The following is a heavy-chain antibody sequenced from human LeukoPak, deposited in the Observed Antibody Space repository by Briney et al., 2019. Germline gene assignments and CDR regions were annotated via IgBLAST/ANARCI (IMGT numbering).Heavy chain of an antibody. CDR1: GGSISSYY. V-gene: IGHV4-59*01. D-gene: IGHD3-9*01. CDR3: ARDRAYYDILTGYQTRYYFDY. J-gene: IGHJ4*02. CDR2: IYYSGST. Sequence: SETLSLTCTVSGGSISSYYWSWIRQPPGKGLEWIGYIYYSGSTNYNPSLKSRVTISVDTSKNQFSLKLSSVTAADTAVYYCARDRAYYDILTGYQTRYYFDYWGQGTLVTVSS.